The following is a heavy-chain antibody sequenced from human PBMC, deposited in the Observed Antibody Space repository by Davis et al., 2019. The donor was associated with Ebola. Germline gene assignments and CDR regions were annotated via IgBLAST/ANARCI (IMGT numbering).Heavy chain of an antibody. CDR3: TRYGDYEPKYFDY. CDR2: IRSKAYGGTT. CDR1: GGSFSGYY. Sequence: LSLTCAVYGGSFSGYYWSWIRQPPGKGLEWVGFIRSKAYGGTTEYAASVKGRFTISRDDSKSIAYLQMNSLKTEDTAVYYCTRYGDYEPKYFDYWGQGTLVTVSS. J-gene: IGHJ4*02. D-gene: IGHD4-17*01. V-gene: IGHV3-49*03.